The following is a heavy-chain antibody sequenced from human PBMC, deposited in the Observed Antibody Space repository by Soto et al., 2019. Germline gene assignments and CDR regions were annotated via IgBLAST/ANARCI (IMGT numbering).Heavy chain of an antibody. J-gene: IGHJ4*02. CDR3: AXQXRXPIXXXGWLSPXTS. Sequence: QLRLQESGPGLVKPSGTLSLTCTVSGDSITNNDFYWGWIRRPPGQGLEWIGTISHSGDTFYNPPLKSRVTMSLDASKNQFSLRLTSVTAADAAVYFCAXQXRXPIXXXGWLSPXTSXGQXTLVTVSS. CDR1: GDSITNNDFY. CDR2: ISHSGDT. D-gene: IGHD3-22*01. V-gene: IGHV4-39*01.